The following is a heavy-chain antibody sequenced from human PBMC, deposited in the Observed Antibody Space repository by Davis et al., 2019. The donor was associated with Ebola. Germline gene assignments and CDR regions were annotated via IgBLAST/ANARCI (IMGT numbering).Heavy chain of an antibody. Sequence: SETLSLTCTLSGGSISGYYLTWIRQPPGKGLEWIGYMYYSGGTNYNPSLKSRVTISVDTSKNQFSLKLSSVTAADTAVYYCARHLLAYYYDSSGYYGGAPHAFDIWGQGTMVTVSS. CDR2: MYYSGGT. D-gene: IGHD3-22*01. CDR1: GGSISGYY. CDR3: ARHLLAYYYDSSGYYGGAPHAFDI. J-gene: IGHJ3*02. V-gene: IGHV4-59*08.